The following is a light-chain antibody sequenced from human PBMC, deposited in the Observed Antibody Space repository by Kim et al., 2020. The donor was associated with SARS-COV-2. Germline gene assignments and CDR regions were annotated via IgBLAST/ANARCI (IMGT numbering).Light chain of an antibody. V-gene: IGKV3-11*01. CDR2: DAS. CDR3: QQRRHWPVT. Sequence: EIVLTQSPATLSLSPGERATLSCRASQSVSSQLAWYQQKPGQAPRLLIYDASNRATGIPARFSGSGSGTDFTLIISSLEPEDFAVYYCQQRRHWPVTFGGWTKLEI. CDR1: QSVSSQ. J-gene: IGKJ4*01.